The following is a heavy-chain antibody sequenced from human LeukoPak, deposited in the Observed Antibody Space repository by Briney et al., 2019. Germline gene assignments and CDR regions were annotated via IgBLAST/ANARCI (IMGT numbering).Heavy chain of an antibody. V-gene: IGHV3-30*02. J-gene: IGHJ4*02. CDR1: GFTFSSYG. CDR2: IRYDGSNK. Sequence: PGGSLRLSCAASGFTFSSYGMHWVRQAPDKGLEWVAFIRYDGSNKYYADSVKGRFTISRDNSKNTLYLQMNSLRAEDTAVYYCAKDPSDYGDYGGGFDYWGQGTLVTVSS. CDR3: AKDPSDYGDYGGGFDY. D-gene: IGHD4-17*01.